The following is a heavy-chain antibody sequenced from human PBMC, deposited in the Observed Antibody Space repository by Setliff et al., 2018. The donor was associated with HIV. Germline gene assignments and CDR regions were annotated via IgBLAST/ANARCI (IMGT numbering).Heavy chain of an antibody. CDR2: IIPIFGTA. V-gene: IGHV1-69*05. CDR3: ARMATVYYYYMDV. J-gene: IGHJ6*03. CDR1: GGTFSSYA. D-gene: IGHD4-4*01. Sequence: SVKVSCKASGGTFSSYAISWVRQAPGQGLEWIGGIIPIFGTANYAQKFQGRVTITTDESTGTTYMELSSLRSEDTAVYYCARMATVYYYYMDVWGKGTTVTVSS.